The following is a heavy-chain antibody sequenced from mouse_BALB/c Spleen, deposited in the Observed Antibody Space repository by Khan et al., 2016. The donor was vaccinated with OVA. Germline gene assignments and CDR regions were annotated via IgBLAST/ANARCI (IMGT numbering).Heavy chain of an antibody. D-gene: IGHD2-14*01. CDR2: IIYTGYT. J-gene: IGHJ3*01. Sequence: EVQLQESGPSLVKPSQTLSLTCSVTGDSITTGYWNWIRKFPGNKLEYMGYIIYTGYTYYNPSLKSRISITRHTSNNQYYLQLNSVTDEATATYYGAMSTDRYAFVYWGQGTLVTVSA. CDR3: AMSTDRYAFVY. CDR1: GDSITTGY. V-gene: IGHV3-8*02.